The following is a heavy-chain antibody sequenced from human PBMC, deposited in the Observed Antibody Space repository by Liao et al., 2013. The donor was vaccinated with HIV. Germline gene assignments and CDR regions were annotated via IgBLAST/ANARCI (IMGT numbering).Heavy chain of an antibody. CDR2: INESGST. V-gene: IGHV4-34*01. J-gene: IGHJ3*02. Sequence: QVQLQESGPGLVKPSETLTLSCVVSGGSFSGYYWSWIRQSPGKGLEWIGEINESGSTNYNPSLKRRVIISVQMSKNQFSLRLTSVTAADTSVYFCARGEAFDIWGQGTLVTVSS. CDR1: GGSFSGYY. CDR3: ARGEAFDI.